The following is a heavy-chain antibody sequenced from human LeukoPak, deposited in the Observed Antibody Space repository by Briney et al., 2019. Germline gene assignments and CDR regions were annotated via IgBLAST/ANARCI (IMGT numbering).Heavy chain of an antibody. CDR1: GFSLSDYY. CDR2: ISSDGSPV. V-gene: IGHV3-11*04. Sequence: GGSLRLSCAASGFSLSDYYMTWIRQAPGKGLEWVSYISSDGSPVAYADSVKGRFTISRDDAKNSMYLQMNSLRAEDTAVYYCARVWSTAMAFWYWGQGTLVTVSS. J-gene: IGHJ4*02. D-gene: IGHD5-18*01. CDR3: ARVWSTAMAFWY.